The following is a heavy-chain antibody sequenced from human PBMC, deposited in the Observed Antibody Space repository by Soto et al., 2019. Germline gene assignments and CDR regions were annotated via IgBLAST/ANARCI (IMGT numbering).Heavy chain of an antibody. D-gene: IGHD6-13*01. CDR3: ARDSYSSSWYGGSHSFDY. J-gene: IGHJ4*02. CDR2: ISSSSSYI. CDR1: GFTFSSYS. V-gene: IGHV3-21*01. Sequence: LRLSCAASGFTFSSYSMNWVRQAPGKGLEWVSSISSSSSYIYYAASVKGRFTISRDNAKNSLYLQMNSLRAEDTAVYYCARDSYSSSWYGGSHSFDYWGQGTLVTVSS.